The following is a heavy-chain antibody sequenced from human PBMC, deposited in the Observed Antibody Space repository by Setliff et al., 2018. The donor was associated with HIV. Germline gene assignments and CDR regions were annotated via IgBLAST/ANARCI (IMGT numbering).Heavy chain of an antibody. V-gene: IGHV1-24*01. CDR3: ARGAYRRRDGGTYFYQFDF. CDR2: FDPEDGDT. J-gene: IGHJ4*02. Sequence: ASVKVSCKVSGYTLTELTMHWVRQAPGKGLEWMGRFDPEDGDTLYAQKFQDRVTITADKSTSTAFMELSSLRSEDTAVYYCARGAYRRRDGGTYFYQFDFWGRGTLVTVSS. CDR1: GYTLTELT. D-gene: IGHD1-26*01.